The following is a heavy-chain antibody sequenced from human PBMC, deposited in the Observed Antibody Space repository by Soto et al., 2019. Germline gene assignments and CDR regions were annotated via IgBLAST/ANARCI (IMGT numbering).Heavy chain of an antibody. V-gene: IGHV3-30-3*01. J-gene: IGHJ4*02. D-gene: IGHD2-8*01. CDR1: GFTFSSYA. CDR2: ISYDGSNK. CDR3: ARDVVYCTNGVWCLTIAY. Sequence: HPGGSLRLSCAASGFTFSSYAMHWVRQAPGKGLEWVAVISYDGSNKYYADSVKGRFTISRDNSKNTLYLQMNSLRAEDTAVYYCARDVVYCTNGVWCLTIAYWGQGTLVTVYS.